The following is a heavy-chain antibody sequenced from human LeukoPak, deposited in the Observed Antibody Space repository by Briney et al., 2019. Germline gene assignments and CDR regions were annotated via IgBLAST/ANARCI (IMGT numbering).Heavy chain of an antibody. J-gene: IGHJ5*02. CDR1: GGSISSYY. D-gene: IGHD6-13*01. Sequence: SETLSLTCTVSGGSISSYYWSWIRQPPGKGLEWIGYIYYSGSTNYNPSLKSRVAISVDTSKNQFSLKLSSVTAADTAVYYCARHVARIAAAGTVWWFDPWGQGTLVTVSS. CDR2: IYYSGST. CDR3: ARHVARIAAAGTVWWFDP. V-gene: IGHV4-59*08.